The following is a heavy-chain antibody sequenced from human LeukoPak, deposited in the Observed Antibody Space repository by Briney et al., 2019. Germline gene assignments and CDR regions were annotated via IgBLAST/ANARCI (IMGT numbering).Heavy chain of an antibody. CDR2: INHSGST. J-gene: IGHJ4*03. CDR1: GGSFSGYY. Sequence: SETLSLTCAVYGGSFSGYYWSWIRQPPGKGLEWIGEINHSGSTNYNPSLKSRVIISVDTSKNQFSLKLSSVTATDTAVYYCAREVVCSSTSCLAFDYWGKGTTVTVSS. CDR3: AREVVCSSTSCLAFDY. V-gene: IGHV4-34*01. D-gene: IGHD2-2*01.